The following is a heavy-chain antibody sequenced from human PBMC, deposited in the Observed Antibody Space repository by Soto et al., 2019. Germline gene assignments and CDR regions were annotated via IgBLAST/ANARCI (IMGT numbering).Heavy chain of an antibody. CDR2: IYSSGNA. CDR1: GCTISGYY. J-gene: IGHJ5*02. CDR3: ARGQRFSDWFDH. Sequence: XETLSLTCSVAGCTISGYYWTWIRQPAGKGLEWIGRIYSSGNAKYNPSLQSRVTMSLDTSNNQFSLRLTSVTAADTAVYYCARGQRFSDWFDHWGQGTLVTVSS. V-gene: IGHV4-4*07. D-gene: IGHD3-3*01.